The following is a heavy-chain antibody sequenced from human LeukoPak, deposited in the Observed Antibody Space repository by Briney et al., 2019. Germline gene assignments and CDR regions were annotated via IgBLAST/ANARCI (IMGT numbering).Heavy chain of an antibody. CDR2: IYYTGST. J-gene: IGHJ5*01. Sequence: SETLSLTCNVSCGSISSGSYYWSWIRQPAGKGLEWIGYIYYTGSTNYNSSLKSRVTISVDTSKNQFSLNLSSVTAADTAMYYCARAVLATKSEHWFDSWGQGTLVTVSS. V-gene: IGHV4-61*10. D-gene: IGHD2-8*01. CDR1: CGSISSGSYY. CDR3: ARAVLATKSEHWFDS.